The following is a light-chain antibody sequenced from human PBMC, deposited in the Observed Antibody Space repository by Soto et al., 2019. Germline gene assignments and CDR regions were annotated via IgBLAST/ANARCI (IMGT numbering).Light chain of an antibody. CDR3: QQSYSRPRT. V-gene: IGKV1-39*01. Sequence: DIQMTQSPSSLSASVGDRVTITCRASQGISPYLNWYQQKPGKAPNLLIYSASILESGVPSRFSGSGSGTDFTLTISSMQPEDFANYFCQQSYSRPRTFGQGTKVDXK. CDR1: QGISPY. CDR2: SAS. J-gene: IGKJ1*01.